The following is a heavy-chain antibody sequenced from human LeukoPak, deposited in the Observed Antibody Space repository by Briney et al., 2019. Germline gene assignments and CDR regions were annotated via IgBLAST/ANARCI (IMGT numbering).Heavy chain of an antibody. CDR2: INHSGST. CDR1: GGSFSGYY. D-gene: IGHD3-9*01. V-gene: IGHV4-34*01. J-gene: IGHJ6*03. CDR3: ARSGLYYDILTGYSHYYYYYYMDV. Sequence: SVTLSLTCAVYGGSFSGYYWSWIRQPPGKGLEWIGEINHSGSTNYNPSLKSRVTISVDTSKNQFSLKLSSVTAADTAVYYCARSGLYYDILTGYSHYYYYYYMDVWGKGTTVTISS.